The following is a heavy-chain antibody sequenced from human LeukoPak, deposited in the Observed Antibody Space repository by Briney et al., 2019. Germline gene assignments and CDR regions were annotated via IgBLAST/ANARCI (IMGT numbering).Heavy chain of an antibody. V-gene: IGHV3-23*01. CDR2: ISGSGGTT. Sequence: GGSLRLTCAASGFTFSSYATSWVCQAPGKGLEWVSGISGSGGTTYYADSVKGRFTISRDNSKNTLYLQMNSLRAEDTAVYYCAKDIWGDYYNAFDIWGQGTMVTVSS. CDR1: GFTFSSYA. CDR3: AKDIWGDYYNAFDI. D-gene: IGHD3-3*01. J-gene: IGHJ3*02.